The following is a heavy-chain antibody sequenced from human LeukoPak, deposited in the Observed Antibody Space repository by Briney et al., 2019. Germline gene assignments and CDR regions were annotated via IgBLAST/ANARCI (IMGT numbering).Heavy chain of an antibody. J-gene: IGHJ5*02. D-gene: IGHD6-19*01. Sequence: SETLSLTYTVSGGSISSGVYYWSWIRQHPGEGLEWVGYIYYSGSTYYNPSLKSRVTISLDTSKNQFSLNLSSVTAADTAVYYCARAGGAVAGTWFDPWGQGTLVTVSS. CDR3: ARAGGAVAGTWFDP. CDR2: IYYSGST. CDR1: GGSISSGVYY. V-gene: IGHV4-31*03.